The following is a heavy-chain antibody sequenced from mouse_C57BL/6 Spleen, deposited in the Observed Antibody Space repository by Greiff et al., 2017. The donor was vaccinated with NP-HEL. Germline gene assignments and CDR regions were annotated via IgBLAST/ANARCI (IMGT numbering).Heavy chain of an antibody. V-gene: IGHV1-42*01. D-gene: IGHD3-2*02. CDR2: INPSTGGT. J-gene: IGHJ3*01. Sequence: VQLQQSGPELVKPGASVKISCKASGYSFTGYYMNWVKQSPEKSLEWIGEINPSTGGTTYNQKFKAKATLTVDKSSSTAYMQLKSLTSEDSAVYYGARAQLRPAWFAYWGQGTLVTVSA. CDR1: GYSFTGYY. CDR3: ARAQLRPAWFAY.